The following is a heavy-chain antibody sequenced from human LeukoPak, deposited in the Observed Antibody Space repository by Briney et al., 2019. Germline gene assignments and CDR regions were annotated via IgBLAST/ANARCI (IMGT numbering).Heavy chain of an antibody. CDR1: GGSFIGYY. CDR2: INHSGST. D-gene: IGHD3-10*01. V-gene: IGHV4-34*01. Sequence: SETLSLTCAVYGGSFIGYYWSWIRQPPGKGLERIGEINHSGSTNYNPSLKSRVTISVDTSKNQFSLKLSSVTAADTPVYYCARGPGISYWGQGTLVTVSS. J-gene: IGHJ4*02. CDR3: ARGPGISY.